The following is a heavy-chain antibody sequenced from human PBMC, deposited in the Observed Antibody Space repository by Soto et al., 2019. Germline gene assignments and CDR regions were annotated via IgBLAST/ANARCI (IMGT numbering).Heavy chain of an antibody. J-gene: IGHJ4*02. D-gene: IGHD6-19*01. CDR3: AVAVAGATAIGY. V-gene: IGHV3-74*01. CDR2: INSDGSST. Sequence: EVQLVESGGGLVQPGGSLRLSCAASGFTFSSYWMHWVRQAPGKGLVWVSRINSDGSSTSYADSVKGRFTISRDNAKNTLYLQMNSLRAEDTAVFYCAVAVAGATAIGYWGQGTLVTVSS. CDR1: GFTFSSYW.